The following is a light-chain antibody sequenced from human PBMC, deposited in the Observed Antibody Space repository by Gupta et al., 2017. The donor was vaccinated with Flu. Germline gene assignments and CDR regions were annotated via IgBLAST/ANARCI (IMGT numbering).Light chain of an antibody. J-gene: IGKJ1*01. CDR2: GAS. V-gene: IGKV3-20*01. CDR1: QSVSSNY. CDR3: QQDCSSPIT. Sequence: EIVLTQSPGTLSLSPGKRATLSCRAGQSVSSNYLAWYQQKPGQAPRLLIYGASSRATGIPDRFSGSGSGTXFTLTIXRLEPEDFAVYYCQQDCSSPITFGXGTKVEIK.